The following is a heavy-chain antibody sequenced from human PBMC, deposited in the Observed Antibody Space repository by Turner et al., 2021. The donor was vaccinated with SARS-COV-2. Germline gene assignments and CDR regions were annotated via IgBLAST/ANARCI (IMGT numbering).Heavy chain of an antibody. CDR2: ISHDGSNK. CDR1: GFTFSSDA. V-gene: IGHV3-30*04. J-gene: IGHJ5*02. D-gene: IGHD3-10*01. Sequence: QVQLVESGGGVVQPGRSLRLSCAASGFTFSSDAMHWVRQAPGKGLEWVALISHDGSNKYYADSVKGRFTISRDNSKNTLYLQMNSLRVEDTAVYYCARDLGGFFDPWGQGTLVTVSS. CDR3: ARDLGGFFDP.